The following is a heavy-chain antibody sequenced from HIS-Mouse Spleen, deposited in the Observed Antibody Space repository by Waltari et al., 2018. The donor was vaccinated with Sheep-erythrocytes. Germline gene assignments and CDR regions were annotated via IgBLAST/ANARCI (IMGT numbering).Heavy chain of an antibody. J-gene: IGHJ3*02. D-gene: IGHD1-26*01. CDR1: GSTFSSYA. CDR2: IRGSGGST. V-gene: IGHV3-23*01. CDR3: ALGTGVGSAFDI. Sequence: EVQLLESGGGLVQPGGSLRLSCAASGSTFSSYAMAWVRQAPGKGLEWVSAIRGSGGSTYYADSVKGRFTISRDNSKNTLYLQMNSLRAEDTAVYYCALGTGVGSAFDIWGQGTMVTVSS.